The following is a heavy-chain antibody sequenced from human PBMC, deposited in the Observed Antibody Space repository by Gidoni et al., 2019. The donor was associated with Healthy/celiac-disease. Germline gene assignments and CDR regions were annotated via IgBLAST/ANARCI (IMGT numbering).Heavy chain of an antibody. CDR2: IKSKTDGGTT. Sequence: EVQLVESGGGLVKPGGSLRLSCSASGFPCSNAWMNWVRQAPGKGLEWVGRIKSKTDGGTTDHAAPVKGRFTISRDDSKNTLYLQMNSLKTEDTAVYYCTTEGSSGRVQNFDYWGQGTLVTVSS. J-gene: IGHJ4*02. V-gene: IGHV3-15*07. CDR3: TTEGSSGRVQNFDY. D-gene: IGHD6-19*01. CDR1: GFPCSNAW.